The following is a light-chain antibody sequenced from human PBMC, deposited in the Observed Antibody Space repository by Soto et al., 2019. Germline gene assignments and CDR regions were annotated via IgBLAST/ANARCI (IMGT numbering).Light chain of an antibody. V-gene: IGKV1-39*01. CDR3: QQSYNTPLT. J-gene: IGKJ3*01. CDR2: AAS. CDR1: QSISSY. Sequence: DIKMTQSPSSLSASVGDRVTITCGASQSISSYLNWYQQKPGKAPKFLIYAASSLQSGVPSRFSGSGSGTDFTLTISSLQPEDFATYYCQQSYNTPLTFGPGTKVDI.